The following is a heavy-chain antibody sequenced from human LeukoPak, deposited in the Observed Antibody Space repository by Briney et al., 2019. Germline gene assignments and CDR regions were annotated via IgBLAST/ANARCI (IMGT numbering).Heavy chain of an antibody. CDR1: GFTVSSNY. CDR3: AKTGNPATGDY. Sequence: PGGSLRLSCAASGFTVSSNYMSWVRQAPGKGLEWVSVIYSGGYTYYADSVKGRFTISRDNSKNTLYLHMNSLRTEDTAVYYCAKTGNPATGDYWGQGTLVTVSS. CDR2: IYSGGYT. D-gene: IGHD1-1*01. V-gene: IGHV3-53*01. J-gene: IGHJ4*02.